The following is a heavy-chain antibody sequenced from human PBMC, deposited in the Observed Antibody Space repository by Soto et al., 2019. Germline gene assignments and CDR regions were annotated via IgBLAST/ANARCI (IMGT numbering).Heavy chain of an antibody. V-gene: IGHV1-46*01. Sequence: ASVKVSCKASGYTFTSYYMHWVRQAPGQGLEWMGIINPSGGSTSYAQKFQGRVTMTRDTSTSTVYMELSSLRSEDTAVYYCARGGQSPRKSDAFDIWGQGTMVTVSS. CDR2: INPSGGST. CDR3: ARGGQSPRKSDAFDI. CDR1: GYTFTSYY. D-gene: IGHD3-16*01. J-gene: IGHJ3*02.